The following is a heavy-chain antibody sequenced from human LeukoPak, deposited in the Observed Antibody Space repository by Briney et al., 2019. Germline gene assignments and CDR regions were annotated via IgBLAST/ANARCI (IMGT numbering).Heavy chain of an antibody. CDR1: GGSISSSSYY. D-gene: IGHD6-13*01. Sequence: SETLSLTCTVSGGSISSSSYYWGWIRQPPGKGLEWIGSIYYSGSTYYNPSLKSRVTISVDTSKNQFSLKLSSVTAADTAVYYCASGYSSSWHREYFQHWGQGTLVTVSS. J-gene: IGHJ1*01. CDR3: ASGYSSSWHREYFQH. CDR2: IYYSGST. V-gene: IGHV4-39*07.